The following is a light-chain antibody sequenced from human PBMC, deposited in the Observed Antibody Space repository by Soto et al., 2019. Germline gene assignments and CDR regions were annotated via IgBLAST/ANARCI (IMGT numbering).Light chain of an antibody. V-gene: IGKV3-11*01. CDR2: DAS. CDR1: QNIHTY. Sequence: EILLTQSPAILSLSPGERATLSCRASQNIHTYLAWYQQKPGQAPRRLIYDASYRASGAPPRFSGSGSGTDFTLTISSLDPEDSAVYYCQHRNNWPPGATFGGGTKVEI. CDR3: QHRNNWPPGAT. J-gene: IGKJ4*01.